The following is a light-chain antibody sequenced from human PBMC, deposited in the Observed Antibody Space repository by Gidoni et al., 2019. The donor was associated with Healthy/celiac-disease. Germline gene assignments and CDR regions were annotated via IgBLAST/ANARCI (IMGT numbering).Light chain of an antibody. J-gene: IGKJ4*01. CDR2: DAS. Sequence: IVLTQSPATLSLSPGERATLSCGASQSASSSYLAWYQHKPALAPSLLNYDASSRATGIPDRFSGTGSGTNFTLTISKLEPEDIAVCYCQQYGTSPLTFGGGTKVEIK. CDR1: QSASSSY. V-gene: IGKV3D-20*01. CDR3: QQYGTSPLT.